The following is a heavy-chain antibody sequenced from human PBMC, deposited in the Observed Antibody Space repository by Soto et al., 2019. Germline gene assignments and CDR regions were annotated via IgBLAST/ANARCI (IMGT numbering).Heavy chain of an antibody. J-gene: IGHJ4*02. CDR1: GFTFSSYA. D-gene: IGHD1-26*01. CDR2: ISGSGGST. Sequence: LRLSCAASGFTFSSYAMSWVRQAPGKGLERVSVISGSGGSTNYADSVKGRFSISRDNSKNTLYLQMNSLRADDTAVYYCAKRTSGSDDYFDYWGQGTLVTVSS. V-gene: IGHV3-23*01. CDR3: AKRTSGSDDYFDY.